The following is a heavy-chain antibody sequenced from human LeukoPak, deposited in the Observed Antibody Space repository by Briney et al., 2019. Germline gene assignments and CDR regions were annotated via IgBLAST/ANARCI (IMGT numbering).Heavy chain of an antibody. CDR3: ARDQLAFNPYFDS. CDR1: GGSISSGGYY. J-gene: IGHJ4*02. V-gene: IGHV4-31*03. Sequence: SETLSLTCTVSGGSISSGGYYWSWIRQHPGKGLEWIGYIYYSGSTYYNPSLRSRVTISVDTSKNQFSLKLSSVTAADTAVYYCARDQLAFNPYFDSWGQGTLVTVSS. D-gene: IGHD1-1*01. CDR2: IYYSGST.